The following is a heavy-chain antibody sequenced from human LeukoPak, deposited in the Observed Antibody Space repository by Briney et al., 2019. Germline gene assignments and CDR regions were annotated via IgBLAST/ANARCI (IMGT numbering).Heavy chain of an antibody. CDR3: ARGPQLVDYYYIDV. CDR1: EYSVSSNSAA. D-gene: IGHD6-13*01. CDR2: TYYRPKWYY. J-gene: IGHJ6*03. V-gene: IGHV6-1*01. Sequence: SQTLSLTCAISEYSVSSNSAAWNWIRQSPSRGLEWLGRTYYRPKWYYDYAVSVKSRITINPDTSKNQFSLQLNSVTPEDTAVYYCARGPQLVDYYYIDVWGKGTTVTVSS.